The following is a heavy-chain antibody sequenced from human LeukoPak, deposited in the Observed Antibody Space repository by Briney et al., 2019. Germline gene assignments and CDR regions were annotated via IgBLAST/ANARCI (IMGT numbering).Heavy chain of an antibody. CDR2: IYYSGST. Sequence: SETLSLTCTVSGGSISSSSYYWGWIRQPPGKGLEWIGSIYYSGSTYYNPSLKSRVTISVDTSKNQFSLKLSSVTAADTAVYYCASRTVAGAVAFDYWGQGTLVTVSS. CDR1: GGSISSSSYY. CDR3: ASRTVAGAVAFDY. V-gene: IGHV4-39*07. D-gene: IGHD6-19*01. J-gene: IGHJ4*02.